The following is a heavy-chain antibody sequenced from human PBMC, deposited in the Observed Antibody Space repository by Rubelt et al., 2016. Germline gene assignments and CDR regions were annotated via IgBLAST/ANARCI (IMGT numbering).Heavy chain of an antibody. CDR1: VSTNSAA. J-gene: IGHJ4*02. CDR2: TYYRSKWYN. V-gene: IGHV6-1*01. CDR3: ARGQQRNLDY. Sequence: VSTNSAAWNWIRQSPSRGLKWLGRTYYRSKWYNDYAVSVKSRITINPDTSKNQFSLQLNSVTPEDTAVYYCARGQQRNLDYWGQGTLVTVSS. D-gene: IGHD6-13*01.